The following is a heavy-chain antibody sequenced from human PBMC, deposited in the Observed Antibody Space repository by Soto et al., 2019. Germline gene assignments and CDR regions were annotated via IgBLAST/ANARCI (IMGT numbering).Heavy chain of an antibody. CDR1: GYTFTSYG. CDR2: ISAYNGNT. Sequence: ASVKVSCKASGYTFTSYGISWVRQAPGQGLEWMGWISAYNGNTNYAQKLQGRVTMTTDTSTSTAYMELRSLRSDDTAVYYCARAKGGCSGGSCYYTSFDYWGQGTLVTVSS. CDR3: ARAKGGCSGGSCYYTSFDY. D-gene: IGHD2-15*01. J-gene: IGHJ4*02. V-gene: IGHV1-18*01.